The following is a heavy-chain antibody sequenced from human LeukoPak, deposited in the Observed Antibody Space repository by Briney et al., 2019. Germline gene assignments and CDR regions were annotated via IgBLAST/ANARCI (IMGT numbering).Heavy chain of an antibody. CDR2: INPNSGGT. J-gene: IGHJ4*02. CDR3: ARDMQAGIAAGPDY. Sequence: ASVKVSCKASGYTFTGYYMHWVRRAPGQGLEWMGWINPNSGGTNYAQKFQGRVTMTRDTSISTAYMELSRLRSDDTAVYYCARDMQAGIAAGPDYWGQGTLVTVSS. V-gene: IGHV1-2*02. D-gene: IGHD6-13*01. CDR1: GYTFTGYY.